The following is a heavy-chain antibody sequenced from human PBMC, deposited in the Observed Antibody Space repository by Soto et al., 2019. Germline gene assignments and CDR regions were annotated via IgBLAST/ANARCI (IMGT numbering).Heavy chain of an antibody. CDR2: ISYDGSNK. CDR3: ARDRVGYYYDSSGGTPDY. CDR1: GFIFSSYA. V-gene: IGHV3-30-3*01. Sequence: QVQLVESGGGVVQPGRSLRLSCAASGFIFSSYAMHWVRQAPGKGLEWVAVISYDGSNKYYADSVKGRFTISRDNSKNTLYLQMNSLRAEDTAVYYCARDRVGYYYDSSGGTPDYWGQGTLVTVSS. D-gene: IGHD3-22*01. J-gene: IGHJ4*02.